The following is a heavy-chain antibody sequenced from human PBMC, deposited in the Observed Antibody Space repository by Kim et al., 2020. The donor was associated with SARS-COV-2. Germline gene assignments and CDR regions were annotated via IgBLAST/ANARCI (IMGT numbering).Heavy chain of an antibody. CDR3: TTGSGYGDYYYYGMDV. Sequence: VKGRFTISRDDSKNTLYLQMNSLKTEDTAVYYCTTGSGYGDYYYYGMDVWGQGTTVTVSS. V-gene: IGHV3-15*01. J-gene: IGHJ6*02. D-gene: IGHD5-12*01.